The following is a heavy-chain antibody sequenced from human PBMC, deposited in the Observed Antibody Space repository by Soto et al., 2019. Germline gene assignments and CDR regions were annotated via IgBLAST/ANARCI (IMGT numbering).Heavy chain of an antibody. Sequence: QVQLQQWGAGLLKPSETLSLTCAVYGGSFSGYYWSWIRQPPGKGLEWIGEINHSGSTNYNPSLKSRVTISVDTSKHQFSLKMRAGHAADTAVYYCARGALLGGGGYCGTEYFQHWGQGTLVTVSS. V-gene: IGHV4-34*01. D-gene: IGHD3-22*01. CDR3: ARGALLGGGGYCGTEYFQH. CDR2: INHSGST. CDR1: GGSFSGYY. J-gene: IGHJ1*01.